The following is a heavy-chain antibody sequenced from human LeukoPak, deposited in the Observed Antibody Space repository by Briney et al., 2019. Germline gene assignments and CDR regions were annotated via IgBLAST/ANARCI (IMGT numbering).Heavy chain of an antibody. Sequence: SETLSLTCTVSGGSISSTSYYWGWIRQPPGKELEWIGSIYYNGNTYYNPSLKSRVTISGDASRNQFSLKLSSVTAADTAVYYCARVAAAGKLDYWGQGTLVTVSS. J-gene: IGHJ4*02. V-gene: IGHV4-39*01. CDR3: ARVAAAGKLDY. D-gene: IGHD6-13*01. CDR1: GGSISSTSYY. CDR2: IYYNGNT.